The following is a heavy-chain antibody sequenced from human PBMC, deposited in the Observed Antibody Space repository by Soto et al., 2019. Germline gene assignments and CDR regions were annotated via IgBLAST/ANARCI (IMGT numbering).Heavy chain of an antibody. CDR2: MNNDGSSS. Sequence: EVQLVESGGGLVQPGGSLRLSCAASGFTFSTYWMHWVRQAPGKGRVWVSRMNNDGSSSSYADSVKGRFTISRDNAKNTLYLQMDSLRTEDTAVYYCVRGAPFDYWGQGTLVTVSS. J-gene: IGHJ4*02. V-gene: IGHV3-74*01. CDR3: VRGAPFDY. CDR1: GFTFSTYW.